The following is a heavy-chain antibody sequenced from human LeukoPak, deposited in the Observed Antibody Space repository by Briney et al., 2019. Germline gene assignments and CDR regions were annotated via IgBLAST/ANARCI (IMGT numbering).Heavy chain of an antibody. CDR2: IIPIFGTA. CDR3: ARERGYSYGFHAFDI. Sequence: TVKVSCKASGGTFSSYAISWVRQAPGQGLEWMGRIIPIFGTANYAQKFQGRVTITTDESTSTAYMELSSLRSEDTAVYYCARERGYSYGFHAFDIWGQGTMVTVSS. D-gene: IGHD5-18*01. CDR1: GGTFSSYA. V-gene: IGHV1-69*05. J-gene: IGHJ3*02.